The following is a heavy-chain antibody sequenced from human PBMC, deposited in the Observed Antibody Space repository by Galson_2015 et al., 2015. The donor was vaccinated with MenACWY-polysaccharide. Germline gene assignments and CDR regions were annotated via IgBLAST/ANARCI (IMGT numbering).Heavy chain of an antibody. CDR2: ISYDESNK. D-gene: IGHD2-2*01. J-gene: IGHJ6*02. CDR1: GFTFSSYA. CDR3: ARTYCDRTTCYGLDV. V-gene: IGHV3-30-3*02. Sequence: SLRLSCAASGFTFSSYAMHWVRQAPGKGLEWVAIISYDESNKYYSDSVKGRFTLSRDNSENTLYLQMNSLRAEDTAVYYCARTYCDRTTCYGLDVWGQGTTVTVSS.